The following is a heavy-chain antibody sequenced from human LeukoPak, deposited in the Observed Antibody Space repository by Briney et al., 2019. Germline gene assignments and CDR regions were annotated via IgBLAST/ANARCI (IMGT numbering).Heavy chain of an antibody. CDR1: GGSFSGYY. CDR2: INHSGST. Sequence: SETLSLTCAVYGGSFSGYYWSWIRQPPGKGLEWIGEINHSGSTNYNPSLKSRVTISVDTSKNQFSLKLSSVTAADTAVYYCARDSRSYGSGSFVYYYYMDVWGKGTTVTVSS. D-gene: IGHD3-10*01. V-gene: IGHV4-34*01. CDR3: ARDSRSYGSGSFVYYYYMDV. J-gene: IGHJ6*03.